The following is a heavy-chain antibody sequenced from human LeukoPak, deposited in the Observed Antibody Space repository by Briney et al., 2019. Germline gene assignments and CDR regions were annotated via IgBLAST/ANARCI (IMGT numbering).Heavy chain of an antibody. CDR3: ARNRGTYYDILTGHDAFEI. CDR2: MYYSGSS. CDR1: GGSISSYY. J-gene: IGHJ3*02. D-gene: IGHD3-9*01. Sequence: SETLSLSCTVSGGSISSYYLNWIRQPPGRGLEWIGHMYYSGSSKYNPSLKSQVTMSAETSKKQFFLKLSSVTAADTAVYYCARNRGTYYDILTGHDAFEIWGQGTAITVSS. V-gene: IGHV4-59*01.